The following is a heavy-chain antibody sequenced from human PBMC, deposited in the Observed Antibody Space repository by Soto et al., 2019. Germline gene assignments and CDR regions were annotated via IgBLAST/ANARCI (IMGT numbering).Heavy chain of an antibody. Sequence: QVQLVQSGAEVKKPGASVKVSCKASGYTFTSYGISWVRQAPGQGLEWMGWISAYNGNTNYAQKLQGRVTMTTDTSTRTAYMELRSLRSDDTAVYYCARDRVSNYGSGSDDAFDIWGQGTMVTVSS. V-gene: IGHV1-18*01. CDR1: GYTFTSYG. CDR2: ISAYNGNT. J-gene: IGHJ3*02. CDR3: ARDRVSNYGSGSDDAFDI. D-gene: IGHD3-10*01.